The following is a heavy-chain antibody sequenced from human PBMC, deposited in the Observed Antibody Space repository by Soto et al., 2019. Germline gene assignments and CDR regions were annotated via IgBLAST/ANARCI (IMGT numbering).Heavy chain of an antibody. J-gene: IGHJ6*03. Sequence: SETLSLTCTVSGGSISSSSYYWGWIRQPPGKGLEWIGSIYYSGSTYYNPSLKSRVTISVDTSKNQFSLKLSSVTAADTAVYYCARLSSPKDYYYYYMDVWGKGTTVTVSS. V-gene: IGHV4-39*01. CDR3: ARLSSPKDYYYYYMDV. CDR1: GGSISSSSYY. CDR2: IYYSGST.